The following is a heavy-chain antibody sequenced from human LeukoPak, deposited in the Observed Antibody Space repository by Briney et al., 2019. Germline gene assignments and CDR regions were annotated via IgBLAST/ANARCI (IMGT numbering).Heavy chain of an antibody. CDR1: GFTFSSYS. J-gene: IGHJ4*02. D-gene: IGHD2-2*01. Sequence: GGSLRLSCAASGFTFSSYSMNWVRQAPGKGLEWVSYISSSSSTIYYADSVKGRFTISRDNAKSSLYLQMNSLRDEDTAVYYCARPHYSSSSWQDYWGQGTLVTVSS. CDR2: ISSSSSTI. CDR3: ARPHYSSSSWQDY. V-gene: IGHV3-48*02.